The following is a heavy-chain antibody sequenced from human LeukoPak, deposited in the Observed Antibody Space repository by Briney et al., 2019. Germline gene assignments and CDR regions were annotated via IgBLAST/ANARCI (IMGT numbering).Heavy chain of an antibody. V-gene: IGHV3-7*01. Sequence: PAGSLRLSCAASGFTFSSYWMSWVRQAPGKGLEWVANIKEDGGEKYSVDSVKGRFTISRDNAKNSLYLQVNSLRAEDTAVYYCARASYSSGWYGESEYFDYWGQGTLVTVSS. CDR2: IKEDGGEK. D-gene: IGHD6-19*01. CDR1: GFTFSSYW. CDR3: ARASYSSGWYGESEYFDY. J-gene: IGHJ4*02.